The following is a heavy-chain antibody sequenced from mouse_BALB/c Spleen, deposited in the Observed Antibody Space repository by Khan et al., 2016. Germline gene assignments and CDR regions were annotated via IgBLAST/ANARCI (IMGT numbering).Heavy chain of an antibody. CDR2: IYPGGYFT. J-gene: IGHJ1*01. CDR3: ARWATWYFDV. V-gene: IGHV1-63*02. Sequence: QVRLQPSGGEVVRPGTSVKISCKASGYTFTNYWLGWVRQRPGHGLEWIGDIYPGGYFTNYNEQFKGKSTLTVDTSSITANMQLSSLTSDDSTGYFCARWATWYFDVWGAGTTVTVSS. CDR1: GYTFTNYW. D-gene: IGHD3-1*01.